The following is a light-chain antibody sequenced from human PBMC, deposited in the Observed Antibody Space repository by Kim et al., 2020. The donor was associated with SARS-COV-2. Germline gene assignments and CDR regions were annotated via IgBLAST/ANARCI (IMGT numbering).Light chain of an antibody. CDR3: SAWDSSLSAWV. Sequence: LTQPPSVSKDLRQTTTLTCTGNSNNVGYEGAAWLQQHQGHPPKLLSYRNNNRPSGISDRFSASRSGNTASLTITGLQPEDETDYYCSAWDSSLSAWVFGGGTQLTVL. CDR1: SNNVGYEG. CDR2: RNN. J-gene: IGLJ3*02. V-gene: IGLV10-54*04.